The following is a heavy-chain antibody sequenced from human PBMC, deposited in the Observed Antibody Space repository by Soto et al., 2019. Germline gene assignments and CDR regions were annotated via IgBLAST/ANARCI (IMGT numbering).Heavy chain of an antibody. D-gene: IGHD3-16*01. J-gene: IGHJ3*02. CDR3: AKLLDDYVWGLMSPQELDAFDI. Sequence: QVQLVESGGGVVQPGRSLRLSCAASGFTFSSYGMHWVRQAPGKGLEWVAVISYDGSNKYYADSVKGRFTISRDNSKNTLYLPMNSLRAEDTAVYYCAKLLDDYVWGLMSPQELDAFDICGQGTMVTVSS. V-gene: IGHV3-30*18. CDR2: ISYDGSNK. CDR1: GFTFSSYG.